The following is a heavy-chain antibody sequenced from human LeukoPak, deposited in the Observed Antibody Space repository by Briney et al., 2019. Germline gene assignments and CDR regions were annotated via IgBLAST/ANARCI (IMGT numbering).Heavy chain of an antibody. V-gene: IGHV4-39*01. Sequence: PSETLSLTCTVSGGSISSSSYYWGWIRQPPGKGLEWIGSIHYSGSTYYNPSLKSRVTISVDTSKNQFSLNLRSVTAADTAVYYRARPNNPNSSGWYVKFWGQGTLVTVSS. J-gene: IGHJ4*02. CDR1: GGSISSSSYY. D-gene: IGHD6-19*01. CDR3: ARPNNPNSSGWYVKF. CDR2: IHYSGST.